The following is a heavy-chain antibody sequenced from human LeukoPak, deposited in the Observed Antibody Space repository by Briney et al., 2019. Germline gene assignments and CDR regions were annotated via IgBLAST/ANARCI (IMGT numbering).Heavy chain of an antibody. Sequence: ASVKVSCKASGYTFTSYGISWVRQAPGQGLEWMGWISAYNGNTNYAQKLQGRVTMTTDTSTSTAYMELRSLRSYDTAVYYCARGRVCSSTSCLPYYYYYMDVWGKGTTVTVSS. CDR3: ARGRVCSSTSCLPYYYYYMDV. D-gene: IGHD2-2*01. V-gene: IGHV1-18*01. CDR1: GYTFTSYG. J-gene: IGHJ6*03. CDR2: ISAYNGNT.